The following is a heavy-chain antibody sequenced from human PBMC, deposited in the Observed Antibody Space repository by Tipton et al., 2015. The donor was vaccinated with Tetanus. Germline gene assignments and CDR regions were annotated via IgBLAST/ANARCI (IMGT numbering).Heavy chain of an antibody. CDR1: GASFSGSY. V-gene: IGHV4-34*09. CDR3: ARAPYYTNQRIRFDP. D-gene: IGHD4-11*01. CDR2: IRPGGSP. Sequence: GLVKPSETLSPTCAVSGASFSGSYWSWVRQSPGKGLEWVGEIRPGGSPYYNPALKSRVTISVDTSQKSFSLNLTSVTAADTAVYYCARAPYYTNQRIRFDPWGQGILVTVSS. J-gene: IGHJ5*02.